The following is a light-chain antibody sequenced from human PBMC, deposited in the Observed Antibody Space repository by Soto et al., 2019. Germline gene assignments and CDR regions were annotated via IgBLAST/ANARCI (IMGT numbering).Light chain of an antibody. CDR2: GPS. J-gene: IGKJ3*01. Sequence: EILLTQSPGTLSLSPGESATLSCKASQTPRGNYFAWYRQTPGQAPRLLVYGPSLRAAGIPDRFSGNRSRTEFNVTINKVDPADFAGYYYLQFGSSPFTFGPGTRVDMK. V-gene: IGKV3-20*01. CDR1: QTPRGNY. CDR3: LQFGSSPFT.